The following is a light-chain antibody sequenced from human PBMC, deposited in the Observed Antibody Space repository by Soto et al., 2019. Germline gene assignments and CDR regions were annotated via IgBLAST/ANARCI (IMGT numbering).Light chain of an antibody. V-gene: IGKV1-39*01. Sequence: DIPMTQSPSSLSASVGDRVTITCRASQSIRYYLNWYQQKPGKAPKLLIYAASSLQSGVPSRFSGSGSGTDFNLTISSLQPEDFATYYCQQSYSTPQNTFGQGTKLEIK. CDR2: AAS. CDR3: QQSYSTPQNT. CDR1: QSIRYY. J-gene: IGKJ2*01.